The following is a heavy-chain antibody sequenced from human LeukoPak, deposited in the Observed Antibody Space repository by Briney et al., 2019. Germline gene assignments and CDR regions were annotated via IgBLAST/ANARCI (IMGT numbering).Heavy chain of an antibody. J-gene: IGHJ4*02. CDR2: ISYDGSNK. CDR1: GSTFSSYA. CDR3: ARDHKPPCSSTSCAGY. Sequence: PGRSLRLSCAASGSTFSSYAMHWVRQAPGKGLEWVAVISYDGSNKYYADSVKGRFTISRDNSKNTLYLQMNSLRAEDTAVYYCARDHKPPCSSTSCAGYWGQGTLVTVSS. D-gene: IGHD2-2*01. V-gene: IGHV3-30-3*01.